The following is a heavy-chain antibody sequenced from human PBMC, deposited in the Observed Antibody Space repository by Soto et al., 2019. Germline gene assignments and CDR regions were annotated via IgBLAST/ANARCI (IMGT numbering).Heavy chain of an antibody. CDR1: GFTFSYYD. J-gene: IGHJ4*02. V-gene: IGHV3-13*01. CDR3: ARGLLGAIDY. D-gene: IGHD3-16*01. Sequence: EVQLVESGGALVPPGGSLRLSCAASGFTFSYYDMHWVRQAEGKGLEWVAAIGTSDDTYYADSVQDRFSISREDAKDSLYLQMSSLRAEDTAVYYCARGLLGAIDYWGQGTLVTVSS. CDR2: IGTSDDT.